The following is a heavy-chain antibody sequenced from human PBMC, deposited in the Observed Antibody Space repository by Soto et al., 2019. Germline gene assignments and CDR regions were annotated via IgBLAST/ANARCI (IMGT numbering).Heavy chain of an antibody. D-gene: IGHD3-22*01. Sequence: ASVKVSCKASGGTFSSYAISWVRQAPGQGLEWMGGTIPIFGTANYAQKFQGRVTITADESTSTAYMELSSLRSEDTAVYYCARSRGIVVVPGSYNWFDPWGQGTLVTVSS. V-gene: IGHV1-69*13. CDR1: GGTFSSYA. CDR3: ARSRGIVVVPGSYNWFDP. CDR2: TIPIFGTA. J-gene: IGHJ5*02.